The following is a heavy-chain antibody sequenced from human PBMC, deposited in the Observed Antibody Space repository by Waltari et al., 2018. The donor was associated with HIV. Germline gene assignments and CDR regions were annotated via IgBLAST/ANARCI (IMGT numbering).Heavy chain of an antibody. CDR1: GFTCEDYA. J-gene: IGHJ4*02. V-gene: IGHV3-9*01. Sequence: EVQLVESGGGLVQPGRSLRLSCAASGFTCEDYAMHWVRQVSGKGLEWVSGISWNSDSTGYADSVKGRFTISRDNAKTSLYLQMNSLRTEDTALYYCTKAESFFHPPDYWGQGTLVTVSS. D-gene: IGHD3-10*01. CDR2: ISWNSDST. CDR3: TKAESFFHPPDY.